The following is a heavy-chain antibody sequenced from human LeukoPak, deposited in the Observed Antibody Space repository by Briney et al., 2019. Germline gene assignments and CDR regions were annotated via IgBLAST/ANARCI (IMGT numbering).Heavy chain of an antibody. CDR1: GFTFSTYS. Sequence: PGGSLRLSCEASGFTFSTYSMQWVRQAPGKGLEWVSYISSSRGTIWYADSVKGRFTISRDNAKSSLYLQMNSLRAEDTAVYYCARDLVGTNPDSFDVWSQETMVTVSS. CDR3: ARDLVGTNPDSFDV. J-gene: IGHJ3*01. CDR2: ISSSRGTI. D-gene: IGHD1-1*01. V-gene: IGHV3-48*04.